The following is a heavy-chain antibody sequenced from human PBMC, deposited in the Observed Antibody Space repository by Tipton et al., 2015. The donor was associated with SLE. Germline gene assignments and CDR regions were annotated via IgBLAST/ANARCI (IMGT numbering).Heavy chain of an antibody. CDR2: IGTAGDT. V-gene: IGHV3-13*04. Sequence: SLRLSCAASGFTFGSYDMHWVRQATGKGLEWVSAIGTAGDTYYPGSVKGRFTISRENDKNSLYLQMNSLRAGDTAVYYCARDGGGYFSGDGDFDIWGQGTMVTVSS. D-gene: IGHD1-26*01. J-gene: IGHJ3*02. CDR3: ARDGGGYFSGDGDFDI. CDR1: GFTFGSYD.